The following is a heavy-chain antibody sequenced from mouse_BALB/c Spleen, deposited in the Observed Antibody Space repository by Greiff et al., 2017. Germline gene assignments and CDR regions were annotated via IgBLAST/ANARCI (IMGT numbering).Heavy chain of an antibody. J-gene: IGHJ2*01. V-gene: IGHV5-6*01. Sequence: EVQRVESGGDLVKPGGSLKLSCAASGFTFSSYGMSWVRQTPDKRLEWVATISSGGSYTYYPDSVKGRFTISRDNAKNTLYLQMSSLKSEDTAMYYCARQGNYGSSYGVYFDYWGQGTTLTVSS. CDR3: ARQGNYGSSYGVYFDY. CDR2: ISSGGSYT. CDR1: GFTFSSYG. D-gene: IGHD1-1*01.